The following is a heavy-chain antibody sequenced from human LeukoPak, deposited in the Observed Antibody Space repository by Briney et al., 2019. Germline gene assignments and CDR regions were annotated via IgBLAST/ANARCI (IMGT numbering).Heavy chain of an antibody. Sequence: SGTLSLTCTVSGGSISNLYWSWIRQPPGKGLEWIGYIFYSGSTNYNPSLKSRVTISVDTSKNQFSLKLRSVTAADTAVYYCAREGAYTDWGPHFWGQGTLVTVSS. D-gene: IGHD3-16*01. CDR2: IFYSGST. CDR3: AREGAYTDWGPHF. J-gene: IGHJ4*02. V-gene: IGHV4-59*11. CDR1: GGSISNLY.